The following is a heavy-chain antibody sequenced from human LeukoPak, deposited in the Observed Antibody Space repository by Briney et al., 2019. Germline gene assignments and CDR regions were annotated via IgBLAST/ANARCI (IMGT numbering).Heavy chain of an antibody. Sequence: SETLSLTCAVSGGSISGDGYCWSWIRQPPGKGLERIGYIYHSGSSYYNPSLRSRVTISVDRSRNQFSLKLNSVTAADTAVYYCARDYGGGGSYFDYWGQGILVTVSS. CDR3: ARDYGGGGSYFDY. V-gene: IGHV4-30-2*01. CDR1: GGSISGDGYC. D-gene: IGHD1-26*01. CDR2: IYHSGSS. J-gene: IGHJ4*02.